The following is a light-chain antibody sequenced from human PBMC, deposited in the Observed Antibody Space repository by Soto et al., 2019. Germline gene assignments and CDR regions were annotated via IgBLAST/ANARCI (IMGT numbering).Light chain of an antibody. CDR3: QQYGSAPLT. Sequence: EIELTQSPGTLSLSPGERATLSCRASQSVSSSYLAWYQQKPGQAPRLLIYGASSRATGIPDRFSGSGSGTDFTLTISRLEPEDVAVYYCQQYGSAPLTFGGGTKLEIK. CDR1: QSVSSSY. V-gene: IGKV3-20*01. J-gene: IGKJ4*01. CDR2: GAS.